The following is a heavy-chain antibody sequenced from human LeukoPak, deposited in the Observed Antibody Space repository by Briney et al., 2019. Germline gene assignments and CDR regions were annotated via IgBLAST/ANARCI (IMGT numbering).Heavy chain of an antibody. CDR1: GFTFSSYT. CDR2: ISSSSGYI. D-gene: IGHD6-19*01. V-gene: IGHV3-21*06. Sequence: GGSLRLSCAASGFTFSSYTMNWVRQAPGMGLEWVSSISSSSGYIYYADSVKGRFTISRDNAKNSLYLQMNSLRAEDTAVYNCARGRLQDSSGWYYYYFYMDVWGKGTTVTISS. J-gene: IGHJ6*03. CDR3: ARGRLQDSSGWYYYYFYMDV.